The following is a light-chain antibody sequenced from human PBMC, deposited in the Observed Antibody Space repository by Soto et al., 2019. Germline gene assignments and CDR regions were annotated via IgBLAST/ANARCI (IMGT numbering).Light chain of an antibody. Sequence: QSALTQPRSVSGSPGQSVTISCTGTSSDVGGYNYVSWYQQHPGKAPKLMIYDVSKRPSGVPDRFSGSKSGNTASLTISGLQAEDEADYYCSSYTSSITPYVFGTGTKLTVL. CDR1: SSDVGGYNY. J-gene: IGLJ1*01. CDR3: SSYTSSITPYV. CDR2: DVS. V-gene: IGLV2-11*01.